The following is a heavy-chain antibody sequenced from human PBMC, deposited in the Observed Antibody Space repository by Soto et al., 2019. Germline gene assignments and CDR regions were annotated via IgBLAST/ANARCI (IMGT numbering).Heavy chain of an antibody. J-gene: IGHJ5*02. Sequence: QVQLQQWGAGLLKPSETLSLTCAVYGGSFSGYYWSWIRQPPGKGLEWIGEINHSGSTNYNPSLKSRVTISGDTSKNQFSLKLSSVTAADTAVYYCARGGIVVVTAIRGWFDPWGQGTLVTVSS. V-gene: IGHV4-34*01. D-gene: IGHD2-21*02. CDR3: ARGGIVVVTAIRGWFDP. CDR2: INHSGST. CDR1: GGSFSGYY.